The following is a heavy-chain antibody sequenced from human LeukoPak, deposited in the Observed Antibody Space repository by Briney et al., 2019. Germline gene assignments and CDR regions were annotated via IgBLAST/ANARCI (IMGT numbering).Heavy chain of an antibody. CDR1: GYTFTSYA. Sequence: ASVKVSCKASGYTFTSYAMHWVRQAPGQGLEWMGWISAYNGNTNYAQKLQGRVTMTTDTSTSTAYMELRSLRSDDTAVYYCARGATYYDILTGSPRAFDIWGQGTMVTVSS. CDR2: ISAYNGNT. CDR3: ARGATYYDILTGSPRAFDI. J-gene: IGHJ3*02. V-gene: IGHV1-18*01. D-gene: IGHD3-9*01.